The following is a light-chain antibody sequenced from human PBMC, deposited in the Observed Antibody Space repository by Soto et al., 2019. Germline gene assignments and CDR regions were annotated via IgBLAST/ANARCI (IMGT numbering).Light chain of an antibody. CDR3: QQYGSSGT. Sequence: EIVLEQSPATLSLSPGERATLSCRANQSISNYLAWYQQRPGQAPRLLIYGASNRATGIPDRFSGSGSGTDFTLTISRLEPEDFAVYYSQQYGSSGTFGQGTKVDIK. V-gene: IGKV3-20*01. CDR1: QSISNY. J-gene: IGKJ1*01. CDR2: GAS.